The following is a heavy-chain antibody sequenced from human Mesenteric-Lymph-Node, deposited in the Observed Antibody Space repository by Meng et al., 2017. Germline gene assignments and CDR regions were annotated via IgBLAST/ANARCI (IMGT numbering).Heavy chain of an antibody. J-gene: IGHJ5*02. CDR3: ARGPWFDP. V-gene: IGHV4-61*01. Sequence: QLQLQESGPGLVRPWETLSLTCTISGCSVRSGRYYWSWIRQPPGKGLEXIGYIYYSGSTNYNPSLKSRVTISVDTSKNQFSLKLSSVTAADTAVYYCARGPWFDPWGQGTLVTVSS. CDR2: IYYSGST. CDR1: GCSVRSGRYY.